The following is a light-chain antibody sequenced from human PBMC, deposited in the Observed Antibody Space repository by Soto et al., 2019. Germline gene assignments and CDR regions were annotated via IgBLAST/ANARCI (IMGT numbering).Light chain of an antibody. CDR2: DAS. V-gene: IGKV1-5*01. CDR3: QHYNSYSEA. J-gene: IGKJ1*01. CDR1: QTISSW. Sequence: DIQMTQSPSTLSASVGDRVTITCRASQTISSWLAWYQQKPGKAPNLLIYDASSLESGVPSRFSGSGSGTEFTLTISSLQPDDVATYYCQHYNSYSEALGQGTKVDIK.